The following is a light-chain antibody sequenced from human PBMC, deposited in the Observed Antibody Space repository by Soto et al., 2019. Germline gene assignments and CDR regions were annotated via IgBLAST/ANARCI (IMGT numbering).Light chain of an antibody. V-gene: IGKV3-20*01. Sequence: EIVLTQSPGTLSLSPGERATLSCRASQSVSSSYLAWYQQKPGQAPRLLIYGTSSRATAIPDRFSGSGSGTDFTLTISRLEPEDFADDYCQQYVSSPSTLGQVPKSDIK. J-gene: IGKJ1*01. CDR2: GTS. CDR3: QQYVSSPST. CDR1: QSVSSSY.